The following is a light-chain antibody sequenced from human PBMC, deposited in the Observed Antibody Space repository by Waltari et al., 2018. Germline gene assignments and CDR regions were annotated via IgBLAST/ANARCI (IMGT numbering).Light chain of an antibody. CDR3: QQYDSPPVT. CDR1: RTFLYTSNNKNH. CDR2: WAS. Sequence: IVMILSPDSLGASLRARATINCRASRTFLYTSNNKNHLVWFQHKRGQTPRLLIYWASTRQAGVPERFRGSGSETDFNLTISSLQAEDVAVYYCQQYDSPPVTIGPGTTVDV. V-gene: IGKV4-1*01. J-gene: IGKJ3*01.